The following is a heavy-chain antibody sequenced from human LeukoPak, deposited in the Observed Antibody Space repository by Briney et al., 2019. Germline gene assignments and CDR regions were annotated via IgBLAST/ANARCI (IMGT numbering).Heavy chain of an antibody. Sequence: GGSLRLSCTAYGFTFSIFGMHWVRQAPGKGLEWVAFIRYDGTNKYYADSVKGRFTISRDNSKNTLYLQMNSLRAEDTAVYYCARGSRDDDWFDPWGQGILVTVSP. CDR1: GFTFSIFG. CDR3: ARGSRDDDWFDP. D-gene: IGHD5-24*01. CDR2: IRYDGTNK. J-gene: IGHJ5*02. V-gene: IGHV3-30*02.